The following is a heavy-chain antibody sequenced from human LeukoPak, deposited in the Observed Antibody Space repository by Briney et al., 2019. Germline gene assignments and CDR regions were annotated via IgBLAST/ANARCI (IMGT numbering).Heavy chain of an antibody. Sequence: ASVKVSCKASGYTFTSYYMHWVRQAPGQGLEWMGIIKPSGGTTSYAQKFHDRLTMTRDTSTSTVYMELSSLRSEDTAVYYCARGRMTRDIWGQGTMVTVSS. CDR2: IKPSGGTT. J-gene: IGHJ3*02. D-gene: IGHD2-21*02. CDR3: ARGRMTRDI. V-gene: IGHV1-46*01. CDR1: GYTFTSYY.